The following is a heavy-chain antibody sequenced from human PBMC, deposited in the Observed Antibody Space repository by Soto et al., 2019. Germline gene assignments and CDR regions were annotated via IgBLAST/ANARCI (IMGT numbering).Heavy chain of an antibody. V-gene: IGHV3-33*01. CDR3: ARENSKGLYGMDV. Sequence: GGSLRLSCAASGFTFSSYGMHWVRQAPGKGLEWVAVIWYDGSNKYYADSVKGRFTISRDNSKNTLYLQMNSLRAEDTAVYYCARENSKGLYGMDVWGQGTTVTVSS. J-gene: IGHJ6*02. D-gene: IGHD5-18*01. CDR1: GFTFSSYG. CDR2: IWYDGSNK.